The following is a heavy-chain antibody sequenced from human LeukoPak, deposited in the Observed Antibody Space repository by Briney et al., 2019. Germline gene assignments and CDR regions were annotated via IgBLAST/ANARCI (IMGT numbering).Heavy chain of an antibody. Sequence: GGSLRLSCAASGFTFSSYEMNWVRQAPGKGLEWFSYISSSGSTIYYADSVKGRFTISRDNAKNSLYLQMNSLRAEDTAVYYCARDYYDSSGYPVGFDPWGQGTLVTVSS. CDR2: ISSSGSTI. CDR3: ARDYYDSSGYPVGFDP. J-gene: IGHJ5*02. V-gene: IGHV3-48*03. D-gene: IGHD3-22*01. CDR1: GFTFSSYE.